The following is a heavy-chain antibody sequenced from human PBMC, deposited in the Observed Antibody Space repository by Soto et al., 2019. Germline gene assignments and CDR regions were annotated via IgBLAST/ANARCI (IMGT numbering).Heavy chain of an antibody. CDR1: GGSITTYQ. D-gene: IGHD5-12*01. V-gene: IGHV4-59*01. Sequence: QVQLQESGPGLVKPSETLSLTCTVSGGSITTYQWSWIRQPPGKGLEWIGGYSGFTDYNPSLESRPPXSXHXXKNHVSLLLRSVAPADPAFYYRAGGDRGSSFFFDSWGQGALATVSS. J-gene: IGHJ4*02. CDR2: GYSGFT. CDR3: AGGDRGSSFFFDS.